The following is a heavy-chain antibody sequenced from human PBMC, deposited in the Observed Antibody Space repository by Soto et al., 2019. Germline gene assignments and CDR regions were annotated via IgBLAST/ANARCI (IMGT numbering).Heavy chain of an antibody. Sequence: QVQLVQSGAEVKKPGSSVKVSCKASGGTFSSYAISWVRQAPGQGLEWMGGIMPIFGTANYAQKFQGRVTITADESTSTAYMELSSLRSEDTAVYYCARWITMVREYGDYYYGMDVWGQGTTVTVSS. V-gene: IGHV1-69*01. J-gene: IGHJ6*02. CDR1: GGTFSSYA. D-gene: IGHD3-10*01. CDR3: ARWITMVREYGDYYYGMDV. CDR2: IMPIFGTA.